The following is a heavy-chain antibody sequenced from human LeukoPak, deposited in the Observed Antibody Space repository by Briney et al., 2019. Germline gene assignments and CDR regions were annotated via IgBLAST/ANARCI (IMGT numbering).Heavy chain of an antibody. V-gene: IGHV3-74*01. Sequence: GGSLGLSCAASGFAFSNYWMHWVRQAPGKGPVWVSRIKNDGSITNYADSVKGRFTISRDNAKNTLYLQMNSLRAEDTAVYYCAKDGLVANDYWGQGTLVTVSS. CDR1: GFAFSNYW. J-gene: IGHJ4*02. D-gene: IGHD5-12*01. CDR3: AKDGLVANDY. CDR2: IKNDGSIT.